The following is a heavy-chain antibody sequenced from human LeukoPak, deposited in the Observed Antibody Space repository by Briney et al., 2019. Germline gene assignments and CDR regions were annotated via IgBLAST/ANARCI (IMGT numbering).Heavy chain of an antibody. J-gene: IGHJ4*02. Sequence: SETLSLTCTVSGGSISNYYWSWIRQPAGKGLEWIGRIYSSGSTNYNPSLKSRVTMSVDTFKNQFSLKLSSVTAADTAVYYCASYDFWSGYYTYWGQGALVTVSS. V-gene: IGHV4-4*07. CDR2: IYSSGST. CDR1: GGSISNYY. CDR3: ASYDFWSGYYTY. D-gene: IGHD3-3*01.